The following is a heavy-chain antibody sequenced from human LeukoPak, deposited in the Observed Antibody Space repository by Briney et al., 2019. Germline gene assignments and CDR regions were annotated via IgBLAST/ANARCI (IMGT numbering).Heavy chain of an antibody. CDR2: IYYSGST. CDR3: ARGEYRVVAASYYYYYYMDV. D-gene: IGHD2-15*01. Sequence: SETLSLTCTVSGGSISSYYWSWIRQPPGKGLEWIGYIYYSGSTNYNPSLKSRVTISVDTSKNQFSLKLSSVTAADTAVYYCARGEYRVVAASYYYYYYMDVWGKGTTVTVSS. V-gene: IGHV4-59*01. CDR1: GGSISSYY. J-gene: IGHJ6*03.